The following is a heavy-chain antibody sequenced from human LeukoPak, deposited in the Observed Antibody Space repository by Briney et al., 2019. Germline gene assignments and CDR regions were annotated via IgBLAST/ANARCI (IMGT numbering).Heavy chain of an antibody. CDR2: ISSSSSYI. J-gene: IGHJ4*02. Sequence: GGSLRLSCAASGFTFSSYSMNWVRQAPGKGLEWVSSISSSSSYIYYADSVKGRFTISRDNAKNSLYLQMNSLGAEDTAVYYCARDTAVAGPGGYWGQGTLVTVSS. D-gene: IGHD6-19*01. CDR3: ARDTAVAGPGGY. CDR1: GFTFSSYS. V-gene: IGHV3-21*01.